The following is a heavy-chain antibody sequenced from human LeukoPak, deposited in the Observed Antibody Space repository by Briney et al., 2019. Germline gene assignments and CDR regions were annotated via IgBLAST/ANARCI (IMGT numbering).Heavy chain of an antibody. J-gene: IGHJ3*02. CDR1: GGAISSFY. V-gene: IGHV4-59*01. CDR2: IYYNGST. Sequence: SETLSLTCTVSGGAISSFYWSWIRQPPGKGLEWIGYIYYNGSTNYNPSLKSRVTLSRDTSKKHLSLKLTSVTAADTAVYYCARHRPAMVLDAFDIWGQGTMVTVSS. CDR3: ARHRPAMVLDAFDI. D-gene: IGHD5-18*01.